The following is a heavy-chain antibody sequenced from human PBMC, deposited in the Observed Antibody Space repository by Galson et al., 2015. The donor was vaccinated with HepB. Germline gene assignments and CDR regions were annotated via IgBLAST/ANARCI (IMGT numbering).Heavy chain of an antibody. J-gene: IGHJ6*02. CDR3: ARSGGGSSYYYYGMDV. CDR1: GYTFTDYG. Sequence: SVKVSCKASGYTFTDYGFNWVRQVPGQGLEWMGWISSYNGDTDYAQNFQNRVTMTTDTSTNTAYMEVRSLTSADTAVYYCARSGGGSSYYYYGMDVWGQGTTVTVSS. V-gene: IGHV1-18*04. CDR2: ISSYNGDT. D-gene: IGHD3-10*01.